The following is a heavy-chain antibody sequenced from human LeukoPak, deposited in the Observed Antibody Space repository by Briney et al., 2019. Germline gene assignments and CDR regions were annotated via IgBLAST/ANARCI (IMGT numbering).Heavy chain of an antibody. J-gene: IGHJ5*02. CDR3: ARESSSWVNWFDP. Sequence: PSETLSLTCAVSGASISNTNWWCWGRQPPGKLLGLVGESYHSGKTNYNPSLKSRVTISVDKSKNQISLKLSSVTAADTAVYYCARESSSWVNWFDPWGQGTLVTVSS. CDR2: SYHSGKT. CDR1: GASISNTNW. V-gene: IGHV4-4*02. D-gene: IGHD6-13*01.